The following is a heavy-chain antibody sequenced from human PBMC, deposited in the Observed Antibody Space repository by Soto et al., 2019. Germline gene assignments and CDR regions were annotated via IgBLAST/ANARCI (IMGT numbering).Heavy chain of an antibody. V-gene: IGHV3-30*18. Sequence: PGGSLRLSCAASGFTFSSYGMHWVRQAQGKGLEWVAVISYDGSNKYYADSVKGRFTISRDNSKNTLYLQMNSLRAEDTAVYYCAKDAVEYYYDSSGYYFDYWGQGTLVTVSS. CDR1: GFTFSSYG. D-gene: IGHD3-22*01. J-gene: IGHJ4*02. CDR2: ISYDGSNK. CDR3: AKDAVEYYYDSSGYYFDY.